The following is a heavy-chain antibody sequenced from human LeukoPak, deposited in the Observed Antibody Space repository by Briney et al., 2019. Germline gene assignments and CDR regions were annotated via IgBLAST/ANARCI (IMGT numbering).Heavy chain of an antibody. J-gene: IGHJ4*02. D-gene: IGHD6-19*01. CDR3: ARDRSSSAWYPVFDY. CDR1: GYTFTSYG. Sequence: ASVKVSCKASGYTFTSYGISWVRQAPGQGLEWMGWISAYNGNTNYAQKLQGRVTMTTDTFTSTAYMELRSLRSDDTAVYYCARDRSSSAWYPVFDYWGQGNLVTVSS. V-gene: IGHV1-18*01. CDR2: ISAYNGNT.